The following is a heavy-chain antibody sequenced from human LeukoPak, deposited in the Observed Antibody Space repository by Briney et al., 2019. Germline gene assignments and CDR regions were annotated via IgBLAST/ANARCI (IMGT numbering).Heavy chain of an antibody. V-gene: IGHV1-18*04. CDR3: ARVYGDYGNDAFDI. CDR2: ISAYNGYT. Sequence: ASVKVSCKASGYTFTGYYMHWVRQAPGQGLEWMGWISAYNGYTNYAQKLQGRVTMTTDTSTSTAYMELRSLRSDDTAVYYCARVYGDYGNDAFDIWGQGTMVTVSS. CDR1: GYTFTGYY. J-gene: IGHJ3*02. D-gene: IGHD4-17*01.